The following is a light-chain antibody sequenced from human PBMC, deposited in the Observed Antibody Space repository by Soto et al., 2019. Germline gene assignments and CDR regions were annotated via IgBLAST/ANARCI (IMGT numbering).Light chain of an antibody. Sequence: QSALTQPASVSGSPGQSITISCTGTNSDVGRYNLVSWYQHHPGKAPKLVIYEANKRPSGISERFYVSKSGNTASLTISGLQAEDEAHYYCCSYAPGSTWVFGGGTTDRP. CDR3: CSYAPGSTWV. J-gene: IGLJ3*02. CDR2: EAN. V-gene: IGLV2-23*01. CDR1: NSDVGRYNL.